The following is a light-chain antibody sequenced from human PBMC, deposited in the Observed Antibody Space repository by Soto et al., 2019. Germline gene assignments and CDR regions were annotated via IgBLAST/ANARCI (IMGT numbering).Light chain of an antibody. V-gene: IGLV2-14*01. CDR1: SSDVGGYNY. CDR3: SSYTSSSTRGV. J-gene: IGLJ1*01. Sequence: QSVLTKPASVSGSPGQWITISCTGTSSDVGGYNYVSWYQQHPGKAPKLMIYDVSNRPSGVSNRFSGSKSGNTASLTISGLQAEDEADHYCSSYTSSSTRGVFGTGTKVTVL. CDR2: DVS.